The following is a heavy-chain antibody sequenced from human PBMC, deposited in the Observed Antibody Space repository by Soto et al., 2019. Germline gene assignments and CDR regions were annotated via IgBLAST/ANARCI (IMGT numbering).Heavy chain of an antibody. CDR2: INHSGST. Sequence: SETLSLTCAVYGWSFSGYYWRWIRQPPGKGLEWIGEINHSGSTNYNPSLKSRVTISVDTSKNQFSLKLSSVTAADTAVYYCAREYKPITIFGVVIISWFDPWGQGTLVTVSS. D-gene: IGHD3-3*01. CDR1: GWSFSGYY. CDR3: AREYKPITIFGVVIISWFDP. V-gene: IGHV4-34*01. J-gene: IGHJ5*02.